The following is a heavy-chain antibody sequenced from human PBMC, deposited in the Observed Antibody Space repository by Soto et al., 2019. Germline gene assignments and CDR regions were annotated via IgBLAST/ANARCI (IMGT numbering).Heavy chain of an antibody. V-gene: IGHV3-23*01. J-gene: IGHJ4*02. Sequence: GGSLRLSCTASGFTFSNYAMSWVRQAPGKGLEWVSTFSSGGGGTYYADSVKGRFTISRDNSKNTLSLQMNSLRAEDTAIYYCVKNRWYTDFAFDYWGQGTLVTVSS. CDR2: FSSGGGGT. CDR1: GFTFSNYA. D-gene: IGHD6-13*01. CDR3: VKNRWYTDFAFDY.